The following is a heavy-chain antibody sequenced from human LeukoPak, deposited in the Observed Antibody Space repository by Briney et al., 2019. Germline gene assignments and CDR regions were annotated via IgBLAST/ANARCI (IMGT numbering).Heavy chain of an antibody. CDR1: GGSISSYY. Sequence: PSETLSLTCTVSGGSISSYYWSWIRQPPGKGLECIGYIYYSGSTNYNPSLRSRVTISVDTSKNQFSLKLSSVTAADTAVYFCARGTAVINRYYFDYWGQGTLVTVSS. V-gene: IGHV4-59*01. CDR2: IYYSGST. D-gene: IGHD4-17*01. CDR3: ARGTAVINRYYFDY. J-gene: IGHJ4*02.